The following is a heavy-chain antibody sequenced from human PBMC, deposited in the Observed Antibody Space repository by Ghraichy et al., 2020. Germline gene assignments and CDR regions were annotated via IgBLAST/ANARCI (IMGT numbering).Heavy chain of an antibody. V-gene: IGHV3-23*01. D-gene: IGHD4-17*01. CDR3: AKNLDYGDGRGDYFDY. CDR2: IIIRGGNT. Sequence: LSLTCAASGFTFSSYAMSWLRQAPGKGLQWVSSIIIRGGNTYYADSVKGRCTISRDNSKNTLHLQMSSLRAEDTAVYYCAKNLDYGDGRGDYFDYWGQGTLVTVSS. CDR1: GFTFSSYA. J-gene: IGHJ4*02.